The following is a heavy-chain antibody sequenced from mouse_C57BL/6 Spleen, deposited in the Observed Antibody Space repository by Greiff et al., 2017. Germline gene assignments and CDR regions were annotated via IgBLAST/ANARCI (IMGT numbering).Heavy chain of an antibody. Sequence: QVQLQQPGAELVRPGTSVKLSCKASGYTFTSYWMHWVKQRPGQGLEWIGVIDPSDSYTNYNQKFKGKATLTVDTSSSTAYMQLSSLTSEDSAVYYCARGKIYSNYGYFDVWGTGTTVTVSS. V-gene: IGHV1-59*01. CDR2: IDPSDSYT. D-gene: IGHD2-5*01. CDR1: GYTFTSYW. J-gene: IGHJ1*03. CDR3: ARGKIYSNYGYFDV.